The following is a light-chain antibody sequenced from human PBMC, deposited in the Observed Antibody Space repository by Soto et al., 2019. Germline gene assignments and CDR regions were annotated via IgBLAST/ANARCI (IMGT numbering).Light chain of an antibody. V-gene: IGKV3-20*01. CDR3: QQFVSAVT. CDR2: GAS. Sequence: EIVLTQSPGTLSLSPGERATLSCRAIQSVRNNYLAWYQQKPGQAPGLIIHGASRRATGIPDRFSGSVSGTDFTLTTNRLEADDFAVYYCQQFVSAVTFGGGTTVEIK. CDR1: QSVRNNY. J-gene: IGKJ4*01.